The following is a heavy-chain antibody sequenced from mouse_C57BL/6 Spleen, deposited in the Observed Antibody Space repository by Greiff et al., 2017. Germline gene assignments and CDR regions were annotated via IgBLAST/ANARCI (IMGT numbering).Heavy chain of an antibody. CDR2: INPSTGGT. V-gene: IGHV1-42*01. J-gene: IGHJ2*01. CDR1: GYSFTGYY. CDR3: AIDSSGYDYFDY. D-gene: IGHD3-2*02. Sequence: EVQLQQSGPELVKPGASVKISCKASGYSFTGYYMNWVKQSPEKSLEWIGEINPSTGGTTYNQKFKAKATLTVDKSSSTAYMQLKSLTSEDSAVYYCAIDSSGYDYFDYWGQGTTLAVSS.